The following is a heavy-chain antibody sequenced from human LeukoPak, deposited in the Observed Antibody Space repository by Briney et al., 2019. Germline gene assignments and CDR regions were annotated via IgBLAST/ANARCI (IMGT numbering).Heavy chain of an antibody. Sequence: PGGSLRLSCAASGFTFSSYWMHWVRQAPGKGLVWVSRINTDGSSTSSADSVKGRFTISRDNAKNTLYLQMNSLRAEDTAVYYCAKPTYGPPLEGFDYWGQGTLVTVSS. CDR3: AKPTYGPPLEGFDY. CDR2: INTDGSST. V-gene: IGHV3-74*01. CDR1: GFTFSSYW. J-gene: IGHJ4*02. D-gene: IGHD4-17*01.